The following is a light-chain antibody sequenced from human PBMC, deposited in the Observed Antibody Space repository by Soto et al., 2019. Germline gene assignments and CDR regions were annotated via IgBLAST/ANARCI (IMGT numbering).Light chain of an antibody. CDR1: QSINNHF. J-gene: IGKJ3*01. V-gene: IGKV3-20*01. CDR2: GTS. CDR3: QHYDSPYT. Sequence: EVVLTQSPGTLSLSPGERATLACRASQSINNHFLAWYQQKRGQAPRLLIYGTSNRATDIPDRFSGSGSGTEFTLAISRLEPEDFAVYYCQHYDSPYTFGPGTKVDLK.